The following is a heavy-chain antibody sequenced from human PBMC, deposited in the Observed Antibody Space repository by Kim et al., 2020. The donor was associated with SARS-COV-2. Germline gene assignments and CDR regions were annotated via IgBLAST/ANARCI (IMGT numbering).Heavy chain of an antibody. V-gene: IGHV4-4*02. Sequence: NYNPSRKSRVTISVDKSKTQFSLKLSSVTAADTAVYYCARAAIFSGGGNYWGQGTLVTVSS. CDR3: ARAAIFSGGGNY. D-gene: IGHD3-9*01. J-gene: IGHJ4*02.